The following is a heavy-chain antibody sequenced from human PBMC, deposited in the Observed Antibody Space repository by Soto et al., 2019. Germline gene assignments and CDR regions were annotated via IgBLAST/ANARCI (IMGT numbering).Heavy chain of an antibody. V-gene: IGHV4-30-4*01. CDR3: ARDAWTPVRGILISGGMDV. CDR2: ISYSGST. CDR1: SGTISIGGCY. D-gene: IGHD3-10*01. Sequence: PSETLSITGTFGSGTISIGGCYWRWIRQPPGKGREWIGYISYSGSTYYNPSLKSRVTISVDTSNNQFSLKLSSVTVADTAVYSCARDAWTPVRGILISGGMDVWGQGTPVTV. J-gene: IGHJ6*02.